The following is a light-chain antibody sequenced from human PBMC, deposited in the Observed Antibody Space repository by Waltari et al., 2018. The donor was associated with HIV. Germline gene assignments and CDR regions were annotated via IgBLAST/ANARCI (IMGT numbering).Light chain of an antibody. CDR2: EVN. Sequence: QSALTQPASVSRSPGQSITISCTGPTRAAGGYKYVSWYQQPPGKAHKLVINEVNNRPSGVSIRFSGSKSGNTASLTISELQAEDEADYYCTSYTSRNTRVFGTGTKVTVL. V-gene: IGLV2-14*01. J-gene: IGLJ1*01. CDR1: TRAAGGYKY. CDR3: TSYTSRNTRV.